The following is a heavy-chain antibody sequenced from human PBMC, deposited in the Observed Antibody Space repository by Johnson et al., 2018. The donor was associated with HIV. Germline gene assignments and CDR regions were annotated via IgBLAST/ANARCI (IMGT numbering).Heavy chain of an antibody. CDR3: TRSKDIKDIVVVEGAPRACDI. D-gene: IGHD2-15*01. J-gene: IGHJ3*02. CDR1: GFTFSSYA. Sequence: QVQLVESGGGVVQPGRSLRLSCAASGFTFSSYAMHWVRQAPGKGLEWVAVIPYDGYNKYYADSVKGRFTLSRDNSKTTLYLQMNSLKPEDTAVYYCTRSKDIKDIVVVEGAPRACDIWGQGTMVTV. CDR2: IPYDGYNK. V-gene: IGHV3-30-3*01.